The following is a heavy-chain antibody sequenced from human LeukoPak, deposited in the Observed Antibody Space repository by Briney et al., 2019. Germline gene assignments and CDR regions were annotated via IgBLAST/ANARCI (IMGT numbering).Heavy chain of an antibody. CDR2: IYHSGST. CDR1: GGSISSGGYS. Sequence: PSETLSLTCAVSGGSISSGGYSWSWIRQPPGKGLERIGYIYHSGSTYYNPSLKSRVTISVDRSKNQFSLKLSSVTAADTAVYYCARSPLWLRGLDYWGQGTLVTVSS. V-gene: IGHV4-30-2*01. D-gene: IGHD5-18*01. J-gene: IGHJ4*02. CDR3: ARSPLWLRGLDY.